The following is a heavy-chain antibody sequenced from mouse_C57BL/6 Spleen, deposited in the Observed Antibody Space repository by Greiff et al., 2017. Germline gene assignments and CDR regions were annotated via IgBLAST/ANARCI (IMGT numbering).Heavy chain of an antibody. J-gene: IGHJ1*03. Sequence: VQLQQSGPELVKPGASVKISCKASGYSFTSYYIHWVKQRPGQGLEWIGWIYPGSGNTKYNEKFKGKATLTADTASSTAYMQLSSLTSEDSAVXYCARGVFGNLLYFDVWGTGTTVAVSS. V-gene: IGHV1-66*01. D-gene: IGHD2-1*01. CDR1: GYSFTSYY. CDR2: IYPGSGNT. CDR3: ARGVFGNLLYFDV.